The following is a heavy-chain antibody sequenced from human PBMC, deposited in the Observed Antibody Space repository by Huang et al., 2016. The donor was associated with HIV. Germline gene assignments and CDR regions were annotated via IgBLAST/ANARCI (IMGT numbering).Heavy chain of an antibody. CDR3: ARNHDFWRGRMFAISYFDV. J-gene: IGHJ2*01. CDR1: GGSINTGRYY. D-gene: IGHD3-3*01. Sequence: QMRFQESGPGLVKPSGTLSLTCNVSGGSINTGRYYWGWIRQPPGKGLEWVGSLYNTGKMPYDPSLKGRLTMSADTSKNQFSLNLSSVTAADTAIYYCARNHDFWRGRMFAISYFDVWGRGTLVTVAS. CDR2: LYNTGKM. V-gene: IGHV4-39*01.